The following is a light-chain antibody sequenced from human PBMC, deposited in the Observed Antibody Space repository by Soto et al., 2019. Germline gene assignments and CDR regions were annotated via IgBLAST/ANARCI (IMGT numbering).Light chain of an antibody. Sequence: EIVMTQSPATLSVSPGERATFSCRASQSVTSNLAWYQQKPGQAPRLLIYSASTRATGTPVRFSGRGSGTEFTLTISSLQSEDFAVYYCQQYHNWLPYTFGQGTKLEIK. J-gene: IGKJ2*01. CDR3: QQYHNWLPYT. V-gene: IGKV3-15*01. CDR2: SAS. CDR1: QSVTSN.